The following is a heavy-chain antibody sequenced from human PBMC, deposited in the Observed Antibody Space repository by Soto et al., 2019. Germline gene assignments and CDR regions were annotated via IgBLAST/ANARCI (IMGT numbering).Heavy chain of an antibody. Sequence: SETLSLTCTVSGGSISSSSYYWGWIRQPPGKGLEWIGSIYYSGSTYYNPSLKSRVTISVDTSKNQFSLKLSSVTAADTAVYYCSRGFDSGKFYAFEFWAQGTQVTVSS. CDR2: IYYSGST. CDR3: SRGFDSGKFYAFEF. CDR1: GGSISSSSYY. V-gene: IGHV4-39*07. D-gene: IGHD1-26*01. J-gene: IGHJ4*02.